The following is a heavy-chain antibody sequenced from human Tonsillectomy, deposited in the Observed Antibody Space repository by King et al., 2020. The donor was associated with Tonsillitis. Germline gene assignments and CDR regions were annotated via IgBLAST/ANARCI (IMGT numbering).Heavy chain of an antibody. Sequence: VQLVESGGGVVQPGGSLRLSCEGSGFTFSSYGMHWVRQAPGKGPEWVATVRSDGSQKYHPDSVKGRLTISGDNSRNTMWLQVNSLTVDDTAVYYCAKDRPIGSGGYAFDYWGQGILVIVS. V-gene: IGHV3-30*02. CDR2: VRSDGSQK. D-gene: IGHD3-16*01. J-gene: IGHJ4*02. CDR3: AKDRPIGSGGYAFDY. CDR1: GFTFSSYG.